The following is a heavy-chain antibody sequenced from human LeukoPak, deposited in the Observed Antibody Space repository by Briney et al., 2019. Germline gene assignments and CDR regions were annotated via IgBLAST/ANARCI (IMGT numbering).Heavy chain of an antibody. D-gene: IGHD1-7*01. V-gene: IGHV5-51*01. Sequence: GESLKISCKGSGYSFTSYWIGWVRQMPGKGLEWMGIIYPGDSDTKYSPSFQGQVTISADKSISTAYLQGASLKASDTAMYYCARHDGTTNVDYWGQGTLVTVSS. CDR2: IYPGDSDT. J-gene: IGHJ4*02. CDR3: ARHDGTTNVDY. CDR1: GYSFTSYW.